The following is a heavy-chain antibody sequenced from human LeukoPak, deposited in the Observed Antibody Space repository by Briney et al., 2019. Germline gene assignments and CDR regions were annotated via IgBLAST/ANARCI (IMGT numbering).Heavy chain of an antibody. V-gene: IGHV1-24*01. CDR1: GYTLTELS. J-gene: IGHJ4*02. CDR3: ATMVPVDTAMVTLPFDY. Sequence: GASVKVSCKVSGYTLTELSMHWVRQAPGKGLEWMGGFDPEDGETTYAQKFQGRVTMTEDTSTDTAYMELSSLRSEDTAVYYCATMVPVDTAMVTLPFDYWGQGTLVTVSS. CDR2: FDPEDGET. D-gene: IGHD5-18*01.